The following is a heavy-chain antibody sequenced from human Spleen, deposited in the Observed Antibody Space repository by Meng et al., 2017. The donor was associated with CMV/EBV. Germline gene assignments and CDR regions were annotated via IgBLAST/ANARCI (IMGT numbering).Heavy chain of an antibody. Sequence: SDAMSWVRQAPGKGLEWVSGISATGDITFYADSVKGRFTISRDNTKNTLYLQMNSLRAEDTAVYYCARIERRRILKYCGSDCATTDYWGQGTLVTVSS. D-gene: IGHD2-21*02. J-gene: IGHJ4*02. CDR1: SDA. CDR3: ARIERRRILKYCGSDCATTDY. CDR2: ISATGDIT. V-gene: IGHV3-23*01.